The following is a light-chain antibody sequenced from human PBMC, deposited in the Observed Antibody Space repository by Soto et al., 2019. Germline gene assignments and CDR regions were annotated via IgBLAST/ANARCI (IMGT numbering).Light chain of an antibody. J-gene: IGKJ1*01. CDR2: GAS. CDR1: QSVSSSY. CDR3: QQYGSSPT. V-gene: IGKV3-20*01. Sequence: EIVLTQSPGTLSLSPGERATLSCRASQSVSSSYLAWYQQKPGQAPRLLIYGASSRATGIPDRFSGSGSGKYFTLTISILEPEDFAVYYCQQYGSSPTFGQGTKVEIK.